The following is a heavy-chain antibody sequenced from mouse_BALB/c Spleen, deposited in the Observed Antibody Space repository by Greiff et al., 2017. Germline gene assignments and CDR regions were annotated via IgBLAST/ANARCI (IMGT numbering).Heavy chain of an antibody. V-gene: IGHV2-9*02. CDR3: ARGEGYDYDVYFDY. CDR2: IWAGGST. CDR1: GFSLTSYG. J-gene: IGHJ2*01. Sequence: VHLVESGPGLVAPSQSLSITCTVSGFSLTSYGVHWVRQPPGKGLEWLGVIWAGGSTNYNSALMSRLSISKDNSKSQVFLKMNSLQTDDTAMYYCARGEGYDYDVYFDYWGQGTTLTVSS. D-gene: IGHD2-4*01.